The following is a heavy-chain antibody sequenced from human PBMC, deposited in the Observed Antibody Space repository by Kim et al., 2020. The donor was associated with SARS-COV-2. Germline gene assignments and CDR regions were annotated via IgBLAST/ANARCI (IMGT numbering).Heavy chain of an antibody. CDR1: GFTFSSYA. CDR2: ISGSGGST. D-gene: IGHD6-19*01. Sequence: GGSLRLSCVASGFTFSSYAMSWVRQAPGKGLEWVSAISGSGGSTYYADSVKGRFTISRDNSKNTLYLQMNSLRAEDTAVYYCAKGGSSGPDKYNWFDPWGQGTLVTVSS. V-gene: IGHV3-23*01. J-gene: IGHJ5*02. CDR3: AKGGSSGPDKYNWFDP.